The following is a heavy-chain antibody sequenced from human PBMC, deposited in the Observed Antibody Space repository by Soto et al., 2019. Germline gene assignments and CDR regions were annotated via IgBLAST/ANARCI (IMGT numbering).Heavy chain of an antibody. J-gene: IGHJ6*02. Sequence: SVKVSCKASGGTFSSYAISWVRQAPGQGLEWMGGIIPIFGTANYAQKFQGRVTITADESTSTAYMELSSLRSEDTAVYYCARAGYCSSTSCPFDYYYGMDVWGQGTTVTVSS. D-gene: IGHD2-2*03. CDR3: ARAGYCSSTSCPFDYYYGMDV. CDR2: IIPIFGTA. V-gene: IGHV1-69*13. CDR1: GGTFSSYA.